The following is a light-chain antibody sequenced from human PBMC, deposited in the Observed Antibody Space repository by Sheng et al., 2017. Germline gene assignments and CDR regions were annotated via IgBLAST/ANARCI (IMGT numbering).Light chain of an antibody. CDR1: SSDVGGYDS. CDR2: GVT. Sequence: QSALTQPPSASGSPGQSVTISCTGTSSDVGGYDSVSWYQQHPGKRPPKLMIYGVTNRPSGVPDRFSGSKSGNSASLTVSGLQAEDEADYYCSSYVGSNSVVFGGGTKLTVL. V-gene: IGLV2-8*01. J-gene: IGLJ2*01. CDR3: SSYVGSNSVV.